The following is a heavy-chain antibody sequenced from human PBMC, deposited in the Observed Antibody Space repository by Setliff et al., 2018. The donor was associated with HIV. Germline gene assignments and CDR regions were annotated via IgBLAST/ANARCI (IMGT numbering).Heavy chain of an antibody. CDR2: IETSGGNI. CDR1: GASISGYY. Sequence: SETLSLTCTVSGASISGYYWSWIRQAAGKGLEWIGRIETSGGNIDSNPSFKSRVTMPGDTPKNQFSLKLSSVTAADTAVYYCARDGVWSSGLDAFDIWGQGTMVTVSS. D-gene: IGHD3-22*01. V-gene: IGHV4-4*07. CDR3: ARDGVWSSGLDAFDI. J-gene: IGHJ3*02.